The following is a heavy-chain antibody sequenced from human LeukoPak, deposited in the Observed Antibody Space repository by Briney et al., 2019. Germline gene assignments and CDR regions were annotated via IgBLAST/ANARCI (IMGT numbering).Heavy chain of an antibody. CDR2: INAGNGDT. V-gene: IGHV1-3*01. Sequence: ASVKVSCKASGYTFSTYPINWLRQAPGQRLEWMGWINAGNGDTKFSQNYQARVTITRDASASTAYMELSSLTSEDTAVYFCARGLWSAHRREYYFDSWGQGTLVTVSS. D-gene: IGHD3-3*01. J-gene: IGHJ4*02. CDR1: GYTFSTYP. CDR3: ARGLWSAHRREYYFDS.